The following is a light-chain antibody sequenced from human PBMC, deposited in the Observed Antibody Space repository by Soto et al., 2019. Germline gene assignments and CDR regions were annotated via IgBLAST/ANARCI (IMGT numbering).Light chain of an antibody. CDR1: SSDVGGYDS. Sequence: QSVLAQPPSASGSPGQSVTISCSGTSSDVGGYDSVSWYQHHPGKVPKLIIFDVDKWPSGVPDRFSGFKSGNTASLTVSGLRAEDEADYYCSSYAGSNTLVFGTGTKVTVL. J-gene: IGLJ1*01. CDR2: DVD. V-gene: IGLV2-8*01. CDR3: SSYAGSNTLV.